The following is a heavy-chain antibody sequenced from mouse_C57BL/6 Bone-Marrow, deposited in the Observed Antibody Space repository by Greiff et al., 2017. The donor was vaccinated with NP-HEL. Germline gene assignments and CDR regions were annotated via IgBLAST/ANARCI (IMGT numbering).Heavy chain of an antibody. D-gene: IGHD1-1*01. CDR3: AREGGVITPFAY. Sequence: QVQLQQSGAELVRPGASVKLSCKASGYTFTDYYINWVKQRPGQGLEWIARIYPGSGNTYYNEKFKGKATLTAEKSSSTAYMQLSSLTSEDSAVYFCAREGGVITPFAYWGQGTLVTVSA. CDR1: GYTFTDYY. CDR2: IYPGSGNT. J-gene: IGHJ3*01. V-gene: IGHV1-76*01.